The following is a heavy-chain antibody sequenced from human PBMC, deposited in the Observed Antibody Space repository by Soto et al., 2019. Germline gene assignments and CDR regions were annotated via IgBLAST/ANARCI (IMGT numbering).Heavy chain of an antibody. D-gene: IGHD4-17*01. CDR3: ATAYGDYGEAYYFDY. Sequence: ASVKVSYKVSGYTLTELSMHRVREAPGKGLEWMGGFDPEDGETIYAQKFQGRVTMTEDTSPDTAYMELSSLRSEDTAVYYCATAYGDYGEAYYFDYWGQGTLVTVSS. J-gene: IGHJ4*02. V-gene: IGHV1-24*01. CDR1: GYTLTELS. CDR2: FDPEDGET.